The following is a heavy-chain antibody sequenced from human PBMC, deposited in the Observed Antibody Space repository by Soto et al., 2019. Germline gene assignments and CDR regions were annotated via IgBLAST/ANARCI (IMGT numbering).Heavy chain of an antibody. CDR3: ARDYDNWSFDY. CDR2: ISPSFGTP. V-gene: IGHV1-69*01. D-gene: IGHD1-20*01. CDR1: GGTFSSYY. J-gene: IGHJ4*02. Sequence: QVQLVQSGAEVKKPGSSVKVSCKASGGTFSSYYITWVRQAPGQGLEWMGGISPSFGTPNYARKFQGRVTITADESTSTAYMELSSLISEDTAVYYCARDYDNWSFDYWGQGTLVTVSS.